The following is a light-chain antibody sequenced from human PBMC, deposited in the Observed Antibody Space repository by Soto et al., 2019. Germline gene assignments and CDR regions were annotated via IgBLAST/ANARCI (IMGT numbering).Light chain of an antibody. CDR2: DAS. J-gene: IGKJ1*01. Sequence: DIQMTQSPSTLSASVGDRVTITCRASQSISTWLAWYQQKPGNAPKLLIFDASNLESGVPSRFSGSGSGTEFTLTIDSLQPDDFATYYCQQYNSDSRTFGQGTKVDIK. CDR1: QSISTW. V-gene: IGKV1-5*01. CDR3: QQYNSDSRT.